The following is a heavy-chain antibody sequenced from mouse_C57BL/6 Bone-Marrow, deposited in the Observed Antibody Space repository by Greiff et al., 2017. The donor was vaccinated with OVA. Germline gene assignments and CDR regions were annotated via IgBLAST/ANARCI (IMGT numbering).Heavy chain of an antibody. D-gene: IGHD2-2*01. Sequence: EVMLVESGGGLVKPGGSLKLSCAASGFTFSSYAMSWVRQTPEKRLEWVATISDGGSYTYYPDNVKGRFTISRDNAKNNLYLQMSHLKSEDTAMYYCAREGYDQFAFAYWGQGTLVTVSA. CDR2: ISDGGSYT. J-gene: IGHJ3*01. CDR1: GFTFSSYA. V-gene: IGHV5-4*01. CDR3: AREGYDQFAFAY.